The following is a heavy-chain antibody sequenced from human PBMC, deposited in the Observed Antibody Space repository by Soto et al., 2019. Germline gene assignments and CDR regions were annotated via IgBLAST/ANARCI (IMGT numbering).Heavy chain of an antibody. CDR2: IYYSGST. D-gene: IGHD1-26*01. CDR1: GGSISSGDYY. V-gene: IGHV4-30-4*01. Sequence: SETLSLTCTVSGGSISSGDYYWSWIRQPPGKGLEWIGCIYYSGSTYYNPSLKSRVTISVDTSKNQFSLRLSSVTATDTAVYYCARRNSGSPFDYWGQGTLVTVSS. J-gene: IGHJ4*02. CDR3: ARRNSGSPFDY.